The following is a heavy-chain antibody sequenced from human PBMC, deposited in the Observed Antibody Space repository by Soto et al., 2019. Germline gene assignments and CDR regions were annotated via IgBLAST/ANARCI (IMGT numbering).Heavy chain of an antibody. V-gene: IGHV3-15*01. J-gene: IGHJ4*02. CDR2: IKSKTDGGTT. D-gene: IGHD1-20*01. Sequence: GGSLRLSCAASGFTFSNAWMSWVRQAPGKGLEWVGRIKSKTDGGTTDYAAPVKGRFTISRDDSKNTLYLQMNRLKTEDTAVYYCTTEGGYSSSSKFTFYNWNDCQHYWGQGTLVTVS. CDR3: TTEGGYSSSSKFTFYNWNDCQHY. CDR1: GFTFSNAW.